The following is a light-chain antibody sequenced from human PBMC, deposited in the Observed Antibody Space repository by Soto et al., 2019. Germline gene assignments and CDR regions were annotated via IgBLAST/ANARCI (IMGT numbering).Light chain of an antibody. CDR3: QQYYSYLVT. J-gene: IGKJ1*01. V-gene: IGKV1-8*01. Sequence: AIRMTQSPSSLSASTGDRVTITCRASQGSSSYLAWYQQKPGKAPKLLIYAASTLQSGVPSRFSGSGSGTDFTLAISCLQSEDFATYYCQQYYSYLVTFGQGTKVEIK. CDR2: AAS. CDR1: QGSSSY.